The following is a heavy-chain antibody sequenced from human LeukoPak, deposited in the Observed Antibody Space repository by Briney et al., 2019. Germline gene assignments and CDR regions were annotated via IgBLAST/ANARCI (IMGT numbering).Heavy chain of an antibody. Sequence: ASVKVSCKVSGGTSTTHAISWVRQAPGQGLEWMGRIIPSLNIRNYAPRFQGRLTIPADTSRTTVYMELSSLRSEDTALYYCATELHDVYAEDHKNGIFDYWGQGTLITVSS. CDR3: ATELHDVYAEDHKNGIFDY. CDR2: IIPSLNIR. D-gene: IGHD5/OR15-5a*01. J-gene: IGHJ4*02. V-gene: IGHV1-69*04. CDR1: GGTSTTHA.